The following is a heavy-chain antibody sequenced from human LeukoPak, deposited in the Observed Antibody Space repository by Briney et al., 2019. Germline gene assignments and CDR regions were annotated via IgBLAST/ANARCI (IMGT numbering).Heavy chain of an antibody. CDR3: ARVGYDILTGPDAFDI. CDR1: GGSISSSSYY. CDR2: IYYGGST. Sequence: SETLSLTCTVSGGSISSSSYYWGWIRQPPGKGLEWIGSIYYGGSTNYNPSLKSRVTISVDTSKNQFSLKLSSVTAADTAVYYCARVGYDILTGPDAFDIWGQGTMVTVSS. D-gene: IGHD3-9*01. V-gene: IGHV4-39*07. J-gene: IGHJ3*02.